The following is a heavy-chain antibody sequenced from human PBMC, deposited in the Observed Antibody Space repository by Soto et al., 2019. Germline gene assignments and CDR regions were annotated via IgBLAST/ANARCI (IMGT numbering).Heavy chain of an antibody. V-gene: IGHV3-23*01. CDR1: GFTFSSYA. CDR2: ISASGGTT. Sequence: EVQLLESGGGLEQPGGSLRLSCAASGFTFSSYAMSWVRQGPGKGLEWVSIISASGGTTYYADSVKGRFTISRDNSKNTLYLQMNSLRAEDTAVYYCATFSSGWSLFDYWGQGTLVTVSS. CDR3: ATFSSGWSLFDY. D-gene: IGHD6-19*01. J-gene: IGHJ4*02.